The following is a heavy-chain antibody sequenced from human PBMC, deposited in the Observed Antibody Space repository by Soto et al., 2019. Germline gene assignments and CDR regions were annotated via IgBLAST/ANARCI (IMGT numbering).Heavy chain of an antibody. CDR2: ISYDGSNK. Sequence: PGGSLRLSCAASGFTFSSYAMHWVRQAPGKGLEWVAVISYDGSNKYYADSVKGRFTISRDNSKNTLYLQMSSLRAEDTAVYYCAKDLTYYDILTGYLPSYYYYGMDVWGQGTRVTVSS. D-gene: IGHD3-9*01. J-gene: IGHJ6*02. V-gene: IGHV3-30*04. CDR3: AKDLTYYDILTGYLPSYYYYGMDV. CDR1: GFTFSSYA.